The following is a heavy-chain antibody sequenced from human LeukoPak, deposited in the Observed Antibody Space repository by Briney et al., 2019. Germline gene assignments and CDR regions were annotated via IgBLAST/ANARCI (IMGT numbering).Heavy chain of an antibody. D-gene: IGHD3-10*01. CDR2: INSDGSST. CDR1: GFTISSYW. V-gene: IGHV3-74*01. CDR3: ARVRHYYGSGSYYYDAFDI. J-gene: IGHJ3*02. Sequence: QPGGSLRLSCAASGFTISSYWMHWVRQAPGRGLVWVSRINSDGSSTGYADSVKGRFTISRDNAKNSLYLQMNSLRAEDTAVYYCARVRHYYGSGSYYYDAFDIWGQGTMVTVSS.